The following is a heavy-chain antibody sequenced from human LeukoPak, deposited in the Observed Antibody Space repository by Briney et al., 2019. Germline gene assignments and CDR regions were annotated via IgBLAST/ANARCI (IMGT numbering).Heavy chain of an antibody. CDR2: IKQDGSEK. Sequence: GGSLRLSCAASGFTFSSYWMSWVRQAPGKGLEWVANIKQDGSEKYYVDSAKGRFTISRDNAKNSLYLQMNSLRAEDTAVYYCARVGNVDNYYYYYMDVWGKGTTVTVSS. CDR1: GFTFSSYW. CDR3: ARVGNVDNYYYYYMDV. J-gene: IGHJ6*03. D-gene: IGHD5-12*01. V-gene: IGHV3-7*01.